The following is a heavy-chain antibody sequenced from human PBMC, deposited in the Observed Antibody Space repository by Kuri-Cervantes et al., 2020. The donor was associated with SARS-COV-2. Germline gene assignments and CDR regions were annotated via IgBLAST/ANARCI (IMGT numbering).Heavy chain of an antibody. CDR1: GFTFNSSP. Sequence: GESLKISCAASGFTFNSSPMHWVRQTPGKGLEWVALISYDGSNKYYADSVKGRFTISRDNSKNTLYLQMNSLRAEDTAVYYCARDRVGVHDYWGQGTLVTVSS. D-gene: IGHD2-21*01. CDR2: ISYDGSNK. J-gene: IGHJ4*02. V-gene: IGHV3-30-3*01. CDR3: ARDRVGVHDY.